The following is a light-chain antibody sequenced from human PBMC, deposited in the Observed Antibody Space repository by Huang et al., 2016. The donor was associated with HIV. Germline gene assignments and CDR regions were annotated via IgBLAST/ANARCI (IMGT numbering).Light chain of an antibody. V-gene: IGKV4-1*01. J-gene: IGKJ1*01. CDR3: QQYYSIPLT. Sequence: DIVMTQSPDSLAVSLGERAAINCKSTQSILYTSNNKNYLAWYQQKPGPPPKLLFSWASTRESGVPDRFSGSGSETDFTLTISSLQAEDVAVYYCQQYYSIPLTFGQGTKVEIK. CDR1: QSILYTSNNKNY. CDR2: WAS.